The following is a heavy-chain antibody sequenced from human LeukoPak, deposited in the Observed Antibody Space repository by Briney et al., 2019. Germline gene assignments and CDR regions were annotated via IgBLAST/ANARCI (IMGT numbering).Heavy chain of an antibody. CDR3: ARGRSPGTSMEYYYYMDV. D-gene: IGHD1-1*01. Sequence: ASVKVSCKASGYTFTGYYMHWVRQAPGQGLEWMGWINPNSGGTNYAQKFQGWVTMTRDTSISTAYMELSRLRSDDTAVYYCARGRSPGTSMEYYYYMDVWGKGTTVTVSS. CDR2: INPNSGGT. J-gene: IGHJ6*03. V-gene: IGHV1-2*04. CDR1: GYTFTGYY.